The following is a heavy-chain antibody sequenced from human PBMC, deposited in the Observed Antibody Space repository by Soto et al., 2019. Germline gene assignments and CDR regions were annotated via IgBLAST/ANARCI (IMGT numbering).Heavy chain of an antibody. Sequence: PSETLSLTCTVSGGSISSGGYYWSWIRQHPGKGLEWIGYIYYSGSTYYNPSLKSRVTISVDTSKNQFSLKLSSVTAADTAVYYCARQTYGDYYDFDYWGQGTLVTVSS. D-gene: IGHD4-17*01. CDR3: ARQTYGDYYDFDY. J-gene: IGHJ4*02. CDR1: GGSISSGGYY. CDR2: IYYSGST. V-gene: IGHV4-31*03.